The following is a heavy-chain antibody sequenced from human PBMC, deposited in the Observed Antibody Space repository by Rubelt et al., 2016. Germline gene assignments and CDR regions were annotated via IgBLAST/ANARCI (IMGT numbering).Heavy chain of an antibody. CDR3: ARGLGGADSSGSEAPL. D-gene: IGHD3-22*01. V-gene: IGHV4-34*01. Sequence: QVQLQQWGAGLLKPSETLSLTCAVYGGSFSGYYWTWIRQPPGKGLEWIGEIHHSGVKNYNPSLKSRVTISVGFSRKQFSLKLSSVTAADTGVYYCARGLGGADSSGSEAPLWGQGTLVTVSS. CDR2: IHHSGVK. CDR1: GGSFSGYY. J-gene: IGHJ4*02.